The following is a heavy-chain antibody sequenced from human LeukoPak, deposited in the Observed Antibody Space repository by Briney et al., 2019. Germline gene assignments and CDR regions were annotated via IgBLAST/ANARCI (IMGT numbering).Heavy chain of an antibody. Sequence: GASVKVSCKASGGTFSSYAISWVRQAPGQGLEWMGWINPNSGGTNYAQKFQGRVTMTRDTSISTAYMELSRLRSDDTAVYYCARAGIVVVPAAINYMDVWGKGTTVTISS. CDR2: INPNSGGT. CDR1: GGTFSSYA. CDR3: ARAGIVVVPAAINYMDV. J-gene: IGHJ6*03. D-gene: IGHD2-2*01. V-gene: IGHV1-2*02.